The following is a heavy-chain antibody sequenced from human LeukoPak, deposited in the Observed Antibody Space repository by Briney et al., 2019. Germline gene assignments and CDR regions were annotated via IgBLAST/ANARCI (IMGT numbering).Heavy chain of an antibody. J-gene: IGHJ4*02. CDR3: TRDSVVPAAISTDY. V-gene: IGHV3-49*05. D-gene: IGHD2-2*01. Sequence: KTGGSLRLSCTASGFTFGDYAMSWFRQAPGKGLEWVGFIRSKAYGGTTEYAASVKGRFTISRDDSKSIAYLQMNSLKTEDTAVYYCTRDSVVPAAISTDYWGQGTLVTVSS. CDR2: IRSKAYGGTT. CDR1: GFTFGDYA.